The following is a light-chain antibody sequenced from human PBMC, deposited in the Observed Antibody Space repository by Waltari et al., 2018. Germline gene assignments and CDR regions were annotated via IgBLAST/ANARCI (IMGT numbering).Light chain of an antibody. Sequence: DIVMTQSPECLGVSLGERANINCKSSQDVTNSLSWYKQQPGQPPELLIYWASTRESGVPDRFSGSGFGTDFTLTIRSLQAEDVAVYYCLQHYTTPFTFGPGTRVDI. CDR2: WAS. CDR1: QDVTNS. V-gene: IGKV4-1*01. CDR3: LQHYTTPFT. J-gene: IGKJ3*01.